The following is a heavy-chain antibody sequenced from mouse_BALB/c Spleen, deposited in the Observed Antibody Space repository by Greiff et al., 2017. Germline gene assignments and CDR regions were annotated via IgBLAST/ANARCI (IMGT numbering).Heavy chain of an antibody. D-gene: IGHD1-1*01. CDR2: ISSGSSTI. J-gene: IGHJ4*01. CDR3: ARCTTVVARAMDY. V-gene: IGHV5-17*02. CDR1: GFTFSSFG. Sequence: EVHLVESGGGLVQPGGSRKLSCAASGFTFSSFGMHWVRQAPEKGLEWVAYISSGSSTIYYADTVKGRFTISRDNPKNTLFLQMTSLRSEDTAMYYCARCTTVVARAMDYWGQGTSVTVSA.